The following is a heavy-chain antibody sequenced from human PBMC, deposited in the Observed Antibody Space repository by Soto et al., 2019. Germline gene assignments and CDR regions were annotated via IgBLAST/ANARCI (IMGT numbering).Heavy chain of an antibody. CDR2: IRSKAYGGTT. CDR1: GFTFGDYP. CDR3: ARAGIRTRFDY. J-gene: IGHJ4*01. Sequence: GGSLRLSCTASGFTFGDYPMSWFRQAPGKGLEWVGFIRSKAYGGTTEYAASVKGRFTISRDDSKSIAYLQMNSLKTEDTAVSYCARAGIRTRFDYWGQGTLVTVSS. D-gene: IGHD2-21*01. V-gene: IGHV3-49*03.